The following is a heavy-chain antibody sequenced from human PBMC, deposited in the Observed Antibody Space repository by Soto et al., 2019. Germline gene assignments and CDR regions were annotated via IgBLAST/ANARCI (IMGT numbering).Heavy chain of an antibody. CDR2: IYSGGST. Sequence: PGGSLRLSCAASGFTVSSNYMSWVRQAPGKGLEWVSVIYSGGSTYYADSVKGRFTISRDNSKNTLYLQMNSLRAEDTAVYYCARGPKPLYYYYSSGYGPFDYWGQGTLVTVSS. CDR1: GFTVSSNY. V-gene: IGHV3-53*01. J-gene: IGHJ4*02. D-gene: IGHD3-22*01. CDR3: ARGPKPLYYYYSSGYGPFDY.